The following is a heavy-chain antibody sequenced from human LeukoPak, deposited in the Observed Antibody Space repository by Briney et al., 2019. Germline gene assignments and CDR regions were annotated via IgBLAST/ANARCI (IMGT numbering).Heavy chain of an antibody. V-gene: IGHV7-4-1*02. Sequence: AASVKVSCTASGYTFTSYAMNWVRQAPGQGLEWMGWINTNTGNPTYAQGFTGRFVFSLDTSVSTAYLQISSLKAEDTAVYYCARKQWLDMGYYYYGMGVWGQGTTVTVSS. CDR2: INTNTGNP. D-gene: IGHD6-19*01. CDR3: ARKQWLDMGYYYYGMGV. J-gene: IGHJ6*02. CDR1: GYTFTSYA.